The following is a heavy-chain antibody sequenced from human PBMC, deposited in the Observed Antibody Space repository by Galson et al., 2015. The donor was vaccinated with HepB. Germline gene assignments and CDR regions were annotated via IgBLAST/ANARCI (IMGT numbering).Heavy chain of an antibody. CDR2: TNPSGGST. V-gene: IGHV1-46*03. D-gene: IGHD2-2*01. CDR1: GYTFTSYY. Sequence: SVKVSCKASGYTFTSYYMHWVRQAPGQGLEWMGITNPSGGSTSYAQKFQGRVTMTRDTSTSTVYMELSSLRSEDTAVYYCARALYQLLRFDYWGQGTLVTVSS. J-gene: IGHJ4*02. CDR3: ARALYQLLRFDY.